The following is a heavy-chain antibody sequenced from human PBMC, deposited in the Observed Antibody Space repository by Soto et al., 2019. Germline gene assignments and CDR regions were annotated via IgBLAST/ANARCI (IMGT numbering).Heavy chain of an antibody. V-gene: IGHV3-48*02. J-gene: IGHJ3*02. CDR3: ARVAAGATSYYRGSGYDDPSDI. Sequence: EVQLVESGGDLVQRGGSLRLSCAVSGFTFNMYSMNWVRQAPGKGLVRVYYVSSSSSVIYYADSVKGRFTIARDNAKNALYLQMHSLRDEYTAVYYSARVAAGATSYYRGSGYDDPSDIWGQGTMVTVSS. CDR1: GFTFNMYS. D-gene: IGHD3-22*01. CDR2: VSSSSSVI.